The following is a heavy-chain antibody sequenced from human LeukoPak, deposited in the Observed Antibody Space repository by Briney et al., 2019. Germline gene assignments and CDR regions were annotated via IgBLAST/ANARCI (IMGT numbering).Heavy chain of an antibody. CDR2: ISPSGDTT. CDR1: GYTFTNYY. V-gene: IGHV1-46*01. Sequence: GASVKVSCKASGYTFTNYYLHRVRQAPGQGRAWMGIISPSGDTTRYVEKFQGRVTMTRDTSASTVYMELSSLRSEDTAVYYCARGGYSESFYNPRSYGMDVWGQGTTVIVSS. D-gene: IGHD3-10*01. J-gene: IGHJ6*02. CDR3: ARGGYSESFYNPRSYGMDV.